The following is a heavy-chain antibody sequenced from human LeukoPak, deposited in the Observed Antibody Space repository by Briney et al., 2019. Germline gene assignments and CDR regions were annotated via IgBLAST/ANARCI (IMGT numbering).Heavy chain of an antibody. D-gene: IGHD3-10*01. J-gene: IGHJ6*04. V-gene: IGHV3-30-3*01. Sequence: PGRSLRLSCAASGFTFSSYAMHWVRQAPGKGLERVAVISYDGSNKYYADSVKGRFTVSRDNSRNTLYLQLNSLRAEDTAVYYCAKGESFGDPNTQVLDVWGKGTTATVSS. CDR1: GFTFSSYA. CDR2: ISYDGSNK. CDR3: AKGESFGDPNTQVLDV.